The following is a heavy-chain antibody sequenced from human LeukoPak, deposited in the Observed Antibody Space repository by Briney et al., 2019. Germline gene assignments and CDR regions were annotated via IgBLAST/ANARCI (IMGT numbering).Heavy chain of an antibody. D-gene: IGHD4-11*01. V-gene: IGHV3-33*01. J-gene: IGHJ2*01. CDR1: GFTFSSYG. Sequence: PGRSLRLSCAASGFTFSSYGMHWVRQAPGKGLEWVAVIWYDGSNKYYADSVKGRFTISRDNSKNTLYLQMNSLRAEDTAVYYCARKTIVEDHWYFDLWGRGTLVTVSS. CDR3: ARKTIVEDHWYFDL. CDR2: IWYDGSNK.